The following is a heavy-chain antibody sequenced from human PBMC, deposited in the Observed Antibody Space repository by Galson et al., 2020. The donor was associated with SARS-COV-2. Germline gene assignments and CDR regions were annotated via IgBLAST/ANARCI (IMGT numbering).Heavy chain of an antibody. Sequence: SETLSLTCAVYGGSFSGYYWSWIRQPPGKGLEWIGEINHSGSTNYNPSLKSRVTISVDTSKNQFSLKLSSVTAEDTGIYYCARDSCSRTSCQNFDYWGQGTVVTVSS. J-gene: IGHJ4*02. V-gene: IGHV4-34*01. CDR2: INHSGST. D-gene: IGHD2-2*01. CDR1: GGSFSGYY. CDR3: ARDSCSRTSCQNFDY.